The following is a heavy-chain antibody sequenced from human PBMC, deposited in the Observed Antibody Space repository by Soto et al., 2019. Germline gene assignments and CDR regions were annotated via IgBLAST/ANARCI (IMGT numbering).Heavy chain of an antibody. CDR2: INSDGSNT. J-gene: IGHJ4*02. V-gene: IGHV3-74*01. CDR1: GFTFSSYN. CDR3: ARGGAVSSGWYDGH. Sequence: EVQLVESGGGLVQPGGSLRLSCGASGFTFSSYNMHWVRQGPGKGLVWVSRINSDGSNTRYADSVKGRFTISRDNAKNTLYLQMNSLRVEDTAIYYCARGGAVSSGWYDGHWGQGTLVIVSS. D-gene: IGHD6-19*01.